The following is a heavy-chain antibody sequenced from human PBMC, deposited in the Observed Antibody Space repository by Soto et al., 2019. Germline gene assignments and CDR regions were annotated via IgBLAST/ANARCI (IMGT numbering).Heavy chain of an antibody. CDR2: ISVYNGNT. CDR3: ARTTMTFYYFDF. J-gene: IGHJ4*02. V-gene: IGHV1-18*01. Sequence: GASVKVSCKASGYTFTSYGISWVRQAPGQGLEWMGWISVYNGNTNYAQKLQGRVTMTTDTSTSTAYMELRSLRSEDTAVYYCARTTMTFYYFDFWGQATLVTVSS. D-gene: IGHD4-17*01. CDR1: GYTFTSYG.